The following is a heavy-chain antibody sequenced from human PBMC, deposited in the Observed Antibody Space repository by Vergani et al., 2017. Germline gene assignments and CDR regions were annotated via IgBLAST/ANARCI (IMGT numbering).Heavy chain of an antibody. CDR3: ARVLTYYDFWSGYSPYGMDV. V-gene: IGHV1-46*01. D-gene: IGHD3-3*01. J-gene: IGHJ6*02. Sequence: QVQLVQSGAEVKKPGASVKVSCKASGYTFTGYYMHWVRQAPGQGLEWMGWINPSGGSTSYAQKFQGRVTITRDTSTSTVYMELSSLRSEDTAVYYCARVLTYYDFWSGYSPYGMDVWGQGTTVTVSS. CDR2: INPSGGST. CDR1: GYTFTGYY.